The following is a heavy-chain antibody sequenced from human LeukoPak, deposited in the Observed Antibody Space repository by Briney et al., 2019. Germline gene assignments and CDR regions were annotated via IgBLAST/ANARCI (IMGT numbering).Heavy chain of an antibody. CDR2: INHSGST. D-gene: IGHD3-10*01. CDR3: ARAYYYGSGRAPIVQAASYYMDF. CDR1: GGSFSGYY. V-gene: IGHV4-34*01. Sequence: SETLSLTCAVYGGSFSGYYWSWIRQPPGKGLEWIGEINHSGSTNYNPSLKSRVTISVDTSKNQFSLKLSSVTAADTAVYYFARAYYYGSGRAPIVQAASYYMDFWGKGTTVTGSS. J-gene: IGHJ6*03.